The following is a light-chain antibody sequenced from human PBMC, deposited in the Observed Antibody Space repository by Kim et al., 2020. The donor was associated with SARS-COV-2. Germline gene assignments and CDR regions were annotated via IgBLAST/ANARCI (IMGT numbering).Light chain of an antibody. CDR1: SSNIGSNT. J-gene: IGLJ2*01. V-gene: IGLV1-44*01. CDR2: TNN. CDR3: AAWDDSLNGPV. Sequence: ELTQPPSASGTPGQRVTISCSGSSSNIGSNTVNWYQQLPGTAPKLLIYTNNQRPSGVPDRFSGSKSGTSASLAISGLQSEDEADYYCAAWDDSLNGPVFGGGTQLTVL.